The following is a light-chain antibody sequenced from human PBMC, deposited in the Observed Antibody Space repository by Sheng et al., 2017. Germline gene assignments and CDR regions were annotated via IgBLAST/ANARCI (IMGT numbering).Light chain of an antibody. CDR2: VAS. CDR1: QIISTY. J-gene: IGKJ2*01. CDR3: QQSYSTPYT. V-gene: IGKV1-39*01. Sequence: DVQMTQSPSSLSASVGDRVTITCRASQIISTYLNWYQQKPGKAPNLLIYVASNLQTGVPSRFSGSGSGTDFTLTITNLQPEDFAAYFCQQSYSTPYTFGQGTKLEIK.